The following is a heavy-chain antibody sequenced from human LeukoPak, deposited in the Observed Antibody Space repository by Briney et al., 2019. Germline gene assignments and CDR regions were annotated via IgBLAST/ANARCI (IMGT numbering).Heavy chain of an antibody. V-gene: IGHV4-59*01. J-gene: IGHJ4*02. Sequence: SETLSLTCTVSGGSISSYYWSWIRQPPGEGLEWIGYVFSSGSTNYNPSLKSRVTISVDTSKNQFSLKLSSVTAADTAVYYCARAGGYNLNFDYWGQGTLVTVSS. CDR2: VFSSGST. D-gene: IGHD5-24*01. CDR3: ARAGGYNLNFDY. CDR1: GGSISSYY.